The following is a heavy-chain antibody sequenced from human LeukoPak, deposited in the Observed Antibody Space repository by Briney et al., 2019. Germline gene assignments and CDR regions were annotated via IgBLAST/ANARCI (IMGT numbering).Heavy chain of an antibody. CDR2: IYSGGST. Sequence: GGSLRLSCAASGFTFSSNYMSWVRQAPGKGLEWVSVIYSGGSTYYADSVKGRFTISRDNSKNTLYLQMNSLRAEDTAVYYCARDAGNGDLYYYYYGMDVWGQGTTVTVSS. CDR1: GFTFSSNY. V-gene: IGHV3-66*02. J-gene: IGHJ6*02. CDR3: ARDAGNGDLYYYYYGMDV. D-gene: IGHD4-17*01.